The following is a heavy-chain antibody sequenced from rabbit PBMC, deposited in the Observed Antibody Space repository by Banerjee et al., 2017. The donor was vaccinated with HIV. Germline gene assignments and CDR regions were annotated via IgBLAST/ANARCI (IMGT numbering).Heavy chain of an antibody. Sequence: QLLEESGGDLVKPGASLTLTCTASGFSISSGYGMCWVRQAPGKGLEWIACIYTGSSGITYYASWAKGRFTISKTSSTTVTLQMTSLTAADTATYFCAREADRNAYNLWGQGTLVTVS. D-gene: IGHD6-1*01. V-gene: IGHV1S40*01. J-gene: IGHJ6*01. CDR3: AREADRNAYNL. CDR2: IYTGSSGIT. CDR1: GFSISSGYG.